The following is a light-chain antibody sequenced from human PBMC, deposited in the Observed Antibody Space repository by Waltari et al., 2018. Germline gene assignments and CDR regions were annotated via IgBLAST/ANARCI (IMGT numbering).Light chain of an antibody. CDR3: HWPRTL. CDR2: TVS. V-gene: IGKV2-30*01. J-gene: IGKJ2*01. Sequence: DVVMTQSPRSLPVTLGQPASITCRSSQSLVYSDGNTYLNWFQQRPGQSPWRLIYTVSNRDSGVPDRFSGSGSGTDFTLRVSRVEAEDVGIYRTHWPRTLFGQGTKLEIK. CDR1: QSLVYSDGNTY.